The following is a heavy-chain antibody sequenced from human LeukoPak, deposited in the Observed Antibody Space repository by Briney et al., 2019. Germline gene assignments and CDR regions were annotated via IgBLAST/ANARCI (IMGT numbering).Heavy chain of an antibody. CDR3: ARLPGHCEGCFDY. Sequence: SETLSLTCTVSGYSISSGYYWGWIRQPPGKGLEWIGNIFHSGDTYYNPSLKSRVTISVDTSKNQFSLKLSSVTAADTAVYYCARLPGHCEGCFDYWGQGTLVTVSS. J-gene: IGHJ4*02. CDR2: IFHSGDT. CDR1: GYSISSGYY. V-gene: IGHV4-38-2*02. D-gene: IGHD2-2*01.